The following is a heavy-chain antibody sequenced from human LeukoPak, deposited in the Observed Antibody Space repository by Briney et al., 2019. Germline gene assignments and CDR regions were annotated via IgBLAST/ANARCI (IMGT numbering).Heavy chain of an antibody. CDR2: ISAYNGNT. CDR1: GYSFTKHG. D-gene: IGHD2-21*02. CDR3: ARSLAYCGGDCGLGGPFDY. V-gene: IGHV1-18*01. J-gene: IGHJ4*02. Sequence: EASVKVSCKASGYSFTKHGITWVRQAPGQGLEWMGWISAYNGNTTYAQKLQGRVTMTTDTSTSTAYMELSSLRSEDTAVYYCARSLAYCGGDCGLGGPFDYWGQGTLVTVSS.